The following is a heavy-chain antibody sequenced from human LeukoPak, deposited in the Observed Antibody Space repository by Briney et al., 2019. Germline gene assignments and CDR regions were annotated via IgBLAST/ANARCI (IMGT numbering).Heavy chain of an antibody. CDR2: IYSGGDT. J-gene: IGHJ3*02. CDR1: GFTVSVYY. Sequence: PGGSLRLSCAASGFTVSVYYMSWVRQAPGKGLEWVSLIYSGGDTYYADSVKGRFTISRDNSKNTLYLQLNSLRAEDTALYYCARSLLGTPGAFDIWGRGTMVTVSP. D-gene: IGHD3-3*02. V-gene: IGHV3-53*01. CDR3: ARSLLGTPGAFDI.